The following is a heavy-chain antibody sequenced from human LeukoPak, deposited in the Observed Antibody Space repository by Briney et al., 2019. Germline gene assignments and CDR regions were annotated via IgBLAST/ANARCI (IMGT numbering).Heavy chain of an antibody. D-gene: IGHD3-22*01. CDR2: IYHSGST. CDR3: ARGAMIVVVITD. Sequence: PSETLSLTCAVSGGSISSSNWWSWVRQPPGKGLEWIGEIYHSGSTNYNPSLKSRVTISADKSKNQISLKLGSVAAADTAVYYCARGAMIVVVITDWGQGTLVTVSS. V-gene: IGHV4-4*02. CDR1: GGSISSSNW. J-gene: IGHJ4*02.